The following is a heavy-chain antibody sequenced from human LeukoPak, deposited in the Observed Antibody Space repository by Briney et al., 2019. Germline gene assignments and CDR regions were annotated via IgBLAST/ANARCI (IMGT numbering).Heavy chain of an antibody. CDR2: ISNGGTE. CDR1: GFTFSDFA. Sequence: HPGGSLRLSCAASGFTFSDFAMNWVRQAPGKGLEWVASISNGGTEFYADSVKGRFDISRDISTNTLSLQMNSLRAEDTAVYFCARRTGDTRFCSRFSCFLPDYWGQGTLVTVSS. V-gene: IGHV3-30*01. J-gene: IGHJ4*02. D-gene: IGHD2-2*01. CDR3: ARRTGDTRFCSRFSCFLPDY.